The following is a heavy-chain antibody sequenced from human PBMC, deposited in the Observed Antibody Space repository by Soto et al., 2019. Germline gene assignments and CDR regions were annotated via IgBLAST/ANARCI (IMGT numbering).Heavy chain of an antibody. V-gene: IGHV1-69*04. CDR2: IIPILGIA. J-gene: IGHJ2*01. CDR1: GGTFSSYT. D-gene: IGHD3-22*01. CDR3: ARDRRPYYYDSSGYGYWYFDL. Sequence: SVKVSCKASGGTFSSYTISWVRQAPGQGLEWMGRIIPILGIANYAQKFQGRVTITADKSTSTAYMELSSLRSEDTAVYYCARDRRPYYYDSSGYGYWYFDLWGRGTLVTVSS.